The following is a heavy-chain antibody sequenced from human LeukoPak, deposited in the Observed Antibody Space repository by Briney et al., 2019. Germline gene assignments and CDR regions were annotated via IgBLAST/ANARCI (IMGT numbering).Heavy chain of an antibody. CDR1: GGSISSYY. Sequence: SETLSLTCTVSGGSISSYYWSWIRQPAGKGLEWIGRIYTSGSTNYNPSLESRVTISVDTSKNQFSLKLSSVTAADTAVYYCARGRVILVVVAAGSRRKNWFDPWGQGTLVTVSS. CDR3: ARGRVILVVVAAGSRRKNWFDP. D-gene: IGHD2-15*01. CDR2: IYTSGST. V-gene: IGHV4-4*07. J-gene: IGHJ5*02.